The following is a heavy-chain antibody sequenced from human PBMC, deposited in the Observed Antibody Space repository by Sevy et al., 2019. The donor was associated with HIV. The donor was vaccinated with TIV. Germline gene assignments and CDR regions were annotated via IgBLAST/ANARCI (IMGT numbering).Heavy chain of an antibody. CDR3: ARDEEYCSSTSCYFWFDP. Sequence: SETLSLTCTVSGGSISSYYWSWIRQPPGKGLEWIGYIYYSGSTNYNPSLKSRVTISVDTSKNQFSLKLSSVTAADTAVYYCARDEEYCSSTSCYFWFDPWGQGTLVTVSS. CDR1: GGSISSYY. CDR2: IYYSGST. J-gene: IGHJ5*02. V-gene: IGHV4-59*01. D-gene: IGHD2-2*01.